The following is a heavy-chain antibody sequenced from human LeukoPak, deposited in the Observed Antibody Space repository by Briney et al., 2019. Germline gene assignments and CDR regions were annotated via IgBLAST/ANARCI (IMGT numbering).Heavy chain of an antibody. CDR3: AKQVCDSTNGYALGY. CDR2: INHSGST. V-gene: IGHV4-34*01. D-gene: IGHD3-16*01. J-gene: IGHJ4*01. Sequence: SETLSLTCAVYGGSFSGYYWSWIRQPPGKGLEWIGEINHSGSTNYNPSLKSRLTMSVDTTKNQFSLRLNSVTAADSAVYFCAKQVCDSTNGYALGYWGHGTRVPVSP. CDR1: GGSFSGYY.